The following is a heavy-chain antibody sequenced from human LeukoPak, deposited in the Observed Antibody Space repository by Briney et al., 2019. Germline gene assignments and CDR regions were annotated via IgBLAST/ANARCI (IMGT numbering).Heavy chain of an antibody. D-gene: IGHD6-13*01. CDR2: INPNGDRT. J-gene: IGHJ4*02. V-gene: IGHV1-46*01. Sequence: ASVKVSCKAPENTFTNYYMHWVRQAPGQGLEWLGLINPNGDRTAYAQNFQGRVTMTRDTSTTTVSLELSSLRSEDTAVYYCARARDSSSLAYYFDYWGQGTLVTVSS. CDR1: ENTFTNYY. CDR3: ARARDSSSLAYYFDY.